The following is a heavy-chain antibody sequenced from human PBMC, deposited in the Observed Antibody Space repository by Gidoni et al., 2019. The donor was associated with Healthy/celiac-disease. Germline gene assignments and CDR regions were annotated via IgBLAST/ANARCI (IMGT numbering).Heavy chain of an antibody. Sequence: QVQLVQSGAEVKKPGASVKVSCKASGYTFTSYYMHWVRQAPGQGLEWMGIINPSGGSTSYAQKFQGRVTMTRDTSTSTVYMELSSLRSEDTAVYYCARDGESQQQLVRGAFIDYWGQGTLVTVSS. D-gene: IGHD6-13*01. CDR1: GYTFTSYY. CDR2: INPSGGST. CDR3: ARDGESQQQLVRGAFIDY. V-gene: IGHV1-46*03. J-gene: IGHJ4*02.